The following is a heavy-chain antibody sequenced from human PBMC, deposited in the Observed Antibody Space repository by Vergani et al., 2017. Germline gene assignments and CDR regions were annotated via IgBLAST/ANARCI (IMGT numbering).Heavy chain of an antibody. CDR3: AKGDDFDWLFQLEY. J-gene: IGHJ4*02. CDR2: ISTNGGTT. CDR1: GFTFSSYA. Sequence: EVQLVESGGGLVQPGGSLRLSCSTFGFTFSSYAMYWVRQAPGKGLEFVSSISTNGGTTYYADSVKGRFTISRDNSESTLHLQMTSLRAEDTAVYYCAKGDDFDWLFQLEYWGQGTLVTVSS. V-gene: IGHV3-64D*06. D-gene: IGHD3-9*01.